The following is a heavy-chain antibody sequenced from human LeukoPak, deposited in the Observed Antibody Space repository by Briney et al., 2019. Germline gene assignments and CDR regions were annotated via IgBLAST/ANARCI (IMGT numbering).Heavy chain of an antibody. Sequence: ASVTVSCKASGYTFTSYDINWVRQAPGQGLEWMGWMSPNSGNTGYAQKFQGRVTMTRNTSISTAYMELSSLRSEDTAVYYCARGTGATGDAFDIWGQGTMVTVSS. CDR2: MSPNSGNT. J-gene: IGHJ3*02. D-gene: IGHD1-26*01. V-gene: IGHV1-8*01. CDR3: ARGTGATGDAFDI. CDR1: GYTFTSYD.